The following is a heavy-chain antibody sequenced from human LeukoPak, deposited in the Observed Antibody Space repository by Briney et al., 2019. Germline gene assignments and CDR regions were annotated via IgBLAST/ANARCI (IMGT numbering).Heavy chain of an antibody. D-gene: IGHD3-22*01. CDR1: GFTFSSYA. Sequence: RTGGSLRLSCAASGFTFSSYAMHWVRQAPGKGLEWVAVISYDGSNKYYADSVKGRFTISRDNSKNTLYLQMNSLRAEDTAVYYCAKAQYYYDSSGLPDFDYWGQGTLVTVSS. CDR2: ISYDGSNK. V-gene: IGHV3-30*04. CDR3: AKAQYYYDSSGLPDFDY. J-gene: IGHJ4*02.